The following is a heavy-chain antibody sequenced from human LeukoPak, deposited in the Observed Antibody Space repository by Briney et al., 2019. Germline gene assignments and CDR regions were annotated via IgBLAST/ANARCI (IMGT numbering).Heavy chain of an antibody. J-gene: IGHJ4*02. CDR3: AGDRCTSTTCYLFDY. V-gene: IGHV3-30*04. CDR2: ISSDGSDT. D-gene: IGHD2/OR15-2a*01. Sequence: GGSLRLSCAASGFTFSTSAKHWVRQAPGKGLGWVAVISSDGSDTNYADSVKGRFTISRDNSKNTLYLEMNSLRSEDTAVYYCAGDRCTSTTCYLFDYWGQATLLIVSS. CDR1: GFTFSTSA.